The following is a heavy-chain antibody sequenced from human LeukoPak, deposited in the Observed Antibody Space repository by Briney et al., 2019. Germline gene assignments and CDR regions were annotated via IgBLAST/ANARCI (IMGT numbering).Heavy chain of an antibody. J-gene: IGHJ4*02. CDR1: GFTLSGHW. D-gene: IGHD1-14*01. Sequence: GGSLRLSCAVSGFTLSGHWMSWVSQAPGKGREWVANINQGGSDKYYVDSVKGRFTISRDNANNLLYLQMNSLRGEDTAVYYCTRDRSRAEDDWGQGTLVTVSS. CDR2: INQGGSDK. V-gene: IGHV3-7*01. CDR3: TRDRSRAEDD.